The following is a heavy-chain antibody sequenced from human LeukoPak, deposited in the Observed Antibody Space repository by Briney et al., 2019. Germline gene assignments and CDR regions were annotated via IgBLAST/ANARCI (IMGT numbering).Heavy chain of an antibody. Sequence: PGGSLRLSCAASGFTFSSYSMNWVRQAPGKGLEWVSSISSSSSYIYYADSVKGRFTISRDNDKNSLYLQMNSLRAEDTAVYYCARAGYSYPYYFDYWGQGTLVTVSS. D-gene: IGHD5-18*01. J-gene: IGHJ4*02. CDR2: ISSSSSYI. V-gene: IGHV3-21*01. CDR1: GFTFSSYS. CDR3: ARAGYSYPYYFDY.